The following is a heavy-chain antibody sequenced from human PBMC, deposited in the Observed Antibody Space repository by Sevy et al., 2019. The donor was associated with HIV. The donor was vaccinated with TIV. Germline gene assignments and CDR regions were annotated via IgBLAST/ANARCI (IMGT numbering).Heavy chain of an antibody. CDR1: GFTFSTYA. CDR2: ISGSGGST. D-gene: IGHD6-6*01. J-gene: IGHJ6*02. V-gene: IGHV3-23*01. CDR3: AKGDSSFYGLDV. Sequence: GGSLRLSCAASGFTFSTYAMAWVRQAPGKGLEWVSGISGSGGSTYYADSMKGRFTISRDKSKNTLYLQMNSLRAEDTAVYYCAKGDSSFYGLDVWGQGTTVTVSS.